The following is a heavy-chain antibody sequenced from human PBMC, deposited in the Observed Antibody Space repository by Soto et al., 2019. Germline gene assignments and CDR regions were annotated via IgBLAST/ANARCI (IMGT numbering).Heavy chain of an antibody. Sequence: GGSLRLSCAASGFTFSSYSMNWVRQAPGKGLEWVSSISSSSYIYYADSVKGRFTISRDNAKNSLYLQMNSLRAEDTAVYYCARDQYYDSSPGPTTAFDIWGKGTMVTXSS. CDR1: GFTFSSYS. V-gene: IGHV3-21*01. D-gene: IGHD3-22*01. CDR2: ISSSSYI. CDR3: ARDQYYDSSPGPTTAFDI. J-gene: IGHJ3*02.